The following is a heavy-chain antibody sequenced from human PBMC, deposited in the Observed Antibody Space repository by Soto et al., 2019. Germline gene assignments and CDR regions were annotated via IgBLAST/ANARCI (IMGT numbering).Heavy chain of an antibody. CDR2: ISWNSGSI. CDR1: GFTFDDYA. V-gene: IGHV3-9*01. CDR3: AKDGGGFDP. Sequence: GGSLRLSCAASGFTFDDYAMHWVRQAPGKGLEWVSGISWNSGSIEYADSVKGRFTISRDNAKNSLYLQMNSLRVEDTALYFCAKDGGGFDPWGQGTLVTSPQ. J-gene: IGHJ5*02. D-gene: IGHD3-16*01.